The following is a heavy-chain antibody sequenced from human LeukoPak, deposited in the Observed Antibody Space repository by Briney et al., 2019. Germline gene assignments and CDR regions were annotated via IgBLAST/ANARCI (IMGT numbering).Heavy chain of an antibody. CDR2: IYYSGST. J-gene: IGHJ6*03. Sequence: SETLPLTCTVSGGSISSYYWSWIRQPPGKGLEWIGFIYYSGSTHYNPSLKSRVTISVDTSKNQFSLKLSSVTAADTAVYYCARTEESGYSYRYFGYYYYMDVWGKGTTVTVSS. V-gene: IGHV4-59*01. D-gene: IGHD5-18*01. CDR3: ARTEESGYSYRYFGYYYYMDV. CDR1: GGSISSYY.